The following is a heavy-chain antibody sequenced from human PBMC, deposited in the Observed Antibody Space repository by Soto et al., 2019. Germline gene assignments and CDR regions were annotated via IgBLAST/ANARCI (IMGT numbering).Heavy chain of an antibody. J-gene: IGHJ4*02. V-gene: IGHV3-53*01. CDR2: IFGGGTT. Sequence: EVQLVASGGGLIQPGGSLRLSCAASGFAVNSDYMSWVRQAPGKGLEWVSVIFGGGTTYYSYSVKGRFTISRDNSKNTGFLQMNSLIAEGTAVYYWVRTSNYWGQGTRVIVSS. CDR1: GFAVNSDY. CDR3: VRTSNY. D-gene: IGHD2-2*01.